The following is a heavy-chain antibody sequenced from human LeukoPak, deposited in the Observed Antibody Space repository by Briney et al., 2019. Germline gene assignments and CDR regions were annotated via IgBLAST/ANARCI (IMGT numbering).Heavy chain of an antibody. CDR3: ARDRGSGWYDDFDY. V-gene: IGHV1-2*02. CDR2: INPNSGGT. J-gene: IGHJ4*02. D-gene: IGHD6-19*01. Sequence: ASVKVSCKASGYTFTGYYMHWVRQAPGQGLEWVGWINPNSGGTNYAQKFQGRVTMTRDTSISTAYMELSRLRSDDTAVYYCARDRGSGWYDDFDYWGQGTLVTVSS. CDR1: GYTFTGYY.